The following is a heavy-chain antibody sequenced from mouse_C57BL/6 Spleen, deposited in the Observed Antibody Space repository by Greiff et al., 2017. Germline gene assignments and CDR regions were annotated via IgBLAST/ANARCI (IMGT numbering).Heavy chain of an antibody. Sequence: QVQLQQPGAELVKPGASVKMSCKASGYTFTSYWITWVKQRPGQGLEWIGDIYPGSGSTNYNEKFKSKATMTVDTSSSTAYMQLSSLTSEESAVYDGARVLDGAMDYWGQGTSVTVSS. V-gene: IGHV1-55*01. CDR2: IYPGSGST. CDR1: GYTFTSYW. J-gene: IGHJ4*01. CDR3: ARVLDGAMDY.